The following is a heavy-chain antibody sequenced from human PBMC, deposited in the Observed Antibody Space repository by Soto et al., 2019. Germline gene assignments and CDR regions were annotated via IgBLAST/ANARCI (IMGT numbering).Heavy chain of an antibody. CDR3: ARARRVTGNFV. V-gene: IGHV4-31*03. Sequence: PSETLSLTCTVAGGTLSSGGYYWSWIRQHPGKGLEWIGYIYYSGSTYYNPSLKSRVTISVDTSKNQFSLKLSSVTAADTAVYYCARARRVTGNFVWGQGTTVTVSS. J-gene: IGHJ6*02. CDR1: GGTLSSGGYY. CDR2: IYYSGST. D-gene: IGHD1-20*01.